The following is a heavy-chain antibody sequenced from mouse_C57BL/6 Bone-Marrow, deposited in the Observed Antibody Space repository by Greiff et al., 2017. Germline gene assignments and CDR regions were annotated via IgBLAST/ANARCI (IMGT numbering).Heavy chain of an antibody. D-gene: IGHD2-3*01. CDR2: IYPRDGST. J-gene: IGHJ2*01. V-gene: IGHV1-85*01. CDR1: GYTFTSYD. Sequence: VQLQQSGPELVKPGASVKLSCKASGYTFTSYDINWVKQRPGQGLEWIGWIYPRDGSTKYNEKFKGKATLTVDTSSSTAYMELHSLTSEDSAVYFCASEGIYDGYYGFDYWGQGTTLTVSS. CDR3: ASEGIYDGYYGFDY.